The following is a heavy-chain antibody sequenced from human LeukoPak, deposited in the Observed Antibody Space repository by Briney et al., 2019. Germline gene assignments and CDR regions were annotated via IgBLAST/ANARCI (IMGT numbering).Heavy chain of an antibody. Sequence: ASVKVSCKASGYTFTGYYMHWVRQAPGQGLEWMGWINPNSGGTNYAQKFQGRVTMTRDTSISTAYMELSRLRSDDTAVYYCARDLYDSSGTDAFDIWGQGTVVTVSS. CDR2: INPNSGGT. J-gene: IGHJ3*02. CDR1: GYTFTGYY. CDR3: ARDLYDSSGTDAFDI. D-gene: IGHD3-22*01. V-gene: IGHV1-2*02.